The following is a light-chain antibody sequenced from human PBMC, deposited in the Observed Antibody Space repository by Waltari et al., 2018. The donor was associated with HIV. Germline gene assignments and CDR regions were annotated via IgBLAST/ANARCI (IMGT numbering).Light chain of an antibody. CDR1: VRDIGTYTL. J-gene: IGLJ1*01. CDR3: CSYAGPDTFFV. CDR2: EVS. Sequence: QSGLTQPASVSGTLGPSLTIFCNGCVRDIGTYTLVSFYQQFPGKAPKVIISEVSKRPSGISDRFSGSKSANSASLRISGLRPEDEADYVCCSYAGPDTFFVFGGGT. V-gene: IGLV2-23*02.